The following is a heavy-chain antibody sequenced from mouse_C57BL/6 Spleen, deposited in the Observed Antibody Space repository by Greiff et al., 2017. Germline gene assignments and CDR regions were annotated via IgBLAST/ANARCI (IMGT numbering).Heavy chain of an antibody. CDR1: GYTFTSYW. CDR2: IDPSDSYT. CDR3: ATKFITTVVAPYYAMDY. D-gene: IGHD1-1*01. J-gene: IGHJ4*01. V-gene: IGHV1-50*01. Sequence: QVQLQQPGAELVKPGASVKLSCKASGYTFTSYWMQWVKQRPGQGLEWIGEIDPSDSYTNYNQQFKGKATLTVDTSSSTAYMQLSSLTSEDSAVYYCATKFITTVVAPYYAMDYWGQGTSVTVSS.